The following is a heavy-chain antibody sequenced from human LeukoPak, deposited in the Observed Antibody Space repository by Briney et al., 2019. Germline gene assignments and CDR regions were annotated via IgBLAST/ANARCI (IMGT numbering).Heavy chain of an antibody. V-gene: IGHV1-2*06. D-gene: IGHD2-21*02. CDR1: GYTFTDYF. CDR2: INPNSGGT. J-gene: IGHJ3*02. Sequence: ASVKLSCKTSGYTFTDYFMHWVRQAPGQGLEWMGRINPNSGGTIYAQKFQVRVTMTRDTSITTVYMELSRLRSDDTAVYYCARDQGGDGNRAFDIWGQGTMVTVSS. CDR3: ARDQGGDGNRAFDI.